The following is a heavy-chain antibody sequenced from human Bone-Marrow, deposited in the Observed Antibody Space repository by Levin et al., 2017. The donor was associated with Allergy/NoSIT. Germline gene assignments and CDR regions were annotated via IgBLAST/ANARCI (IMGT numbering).Heavy chain of an antibody. CDR1: GFTFSSYA. CDR3: ARDPSGDIVVVPAAATYFDY. Sequence: GESPKISCAASGFTFSSYAMHWVRQAPGKGLEWVAVISYDGSNKYYADSVKGRFTISRDNSKNTLYLQMNSLRAEDTAVYYCARDPSGDIVVVPAAATYFDYWGQGTLVTVSS. D-gene: IGHD2-2*01. CDR2: ISYDGSNK. V-gene: IGHV3-30-3*01. J-gene: IGHJ4*02.